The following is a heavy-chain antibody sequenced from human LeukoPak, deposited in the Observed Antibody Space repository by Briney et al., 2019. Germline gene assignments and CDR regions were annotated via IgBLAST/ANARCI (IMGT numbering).Heavy chain of an antibody. J-gene: IGHJ3*02. CDR3: ARGRDGYNYFDAFDI. CDR1: GYSFTSYW. D-gene: IGHD5-24*01. V-gene: IGHV5-51*01. Sequence: GESLKISCKGSGYSFTSYWIGWVRQMPGKGLEWMAIIYPDDSDTRYSPSFQGQVTISADKSISTAYLQWSSLNASDIAMYYCARGRDGYNYFDAFDIWGQGTMVTVSS. CDR2: IYPDDSDT.